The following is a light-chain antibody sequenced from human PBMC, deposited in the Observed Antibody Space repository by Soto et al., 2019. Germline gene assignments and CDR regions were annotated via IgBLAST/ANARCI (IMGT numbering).Light chain of an antibody. J-gene: IGLJ3*02. CDR3: TSYTSKIPLRV. V-gene: IGLV2-14*01. CDR1: SSDVGGYNF. Sequence: QSALTQPASVSGSPGQSITISCTGTSSDVGGYNFVSWYQQHPGKAPKLMIYGVINRPSGVSNRFSGSKSGNTASLTISGLQADDEADYYCTSYTSKIPLRVFGGGTKLAVL. CDR2: GVI.